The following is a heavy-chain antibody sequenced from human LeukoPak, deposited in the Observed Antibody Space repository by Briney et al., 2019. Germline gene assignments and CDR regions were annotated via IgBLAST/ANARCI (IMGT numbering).Heavy chain of an antibody. CDR1: GYTFTSYG. J-gene: IGHJ3*02. CDR2: ISAYNGNT. D-gene: IGHD3-10*01. V-gene: IGHV1-18*01. Sequence: GASVRVSCKASGYTFTSYGISWVRQAPGQGLEWMGWISAYNGNTNYAQKLQGRVTMTTDTSTSTAYMELRSLRSDDTAVYYCARGARGSYFPGAFDIWGQGTMVTVSS. CDR3: ARGARGSYFPGAFDI.